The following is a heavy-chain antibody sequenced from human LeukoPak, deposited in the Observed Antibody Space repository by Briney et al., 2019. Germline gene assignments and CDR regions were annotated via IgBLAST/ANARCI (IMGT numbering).Heavy chain of an antibody. CDR3: ARGIVLVPAAITGWFDP. CDR1: GGSFSGYY. CDR2: VNHSGST. Sequence: SETLSLTCAVYGGSFSGYYWSWIRQPPGKGLEWIGEVNHSGSTNYNPSLKSRVTISVDTSENQFSLKLSSVTAADTAVYDCARGIVLVPAAITGWFDPWGQGTLVTVSS. J-gene: IGHJ5*02. D-gene: IGHD2-2*01. V-gene: IGHV4-34*01.